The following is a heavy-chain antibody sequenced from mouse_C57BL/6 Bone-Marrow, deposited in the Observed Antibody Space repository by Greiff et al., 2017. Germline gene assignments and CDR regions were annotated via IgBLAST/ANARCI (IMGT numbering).Heavy chain of an antibody. J-gene: IGHJ2*01. V-gene: IGHV1-82*01. CDR1: GYAFSSSW. CDR2: IYPGDGDT. CDR3: ARGTGKGDY. Sequence: QVQLQQSGPELVKPGASVKISCKASGYAFSSSWMNWVKQRPGKGLEWIGRIYPGDGDTNYNGKFKGKATLTADKPSSTAYMQLSSLTSEDSAVYFCARGTGKGDYWGQGTTLTVSS.